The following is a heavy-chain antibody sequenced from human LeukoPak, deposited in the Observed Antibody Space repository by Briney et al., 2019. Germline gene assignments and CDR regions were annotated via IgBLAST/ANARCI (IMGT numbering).Heavy chain of an antibody. J-gene: IGHJ4*02. V-gene: IGHV3-21*01. CDR3: AREESEGFDY. CDR1: GFTFSSYG. D-gene: IGHD1-14*01. Sequence: GRSLRLSCAASGFTFSSYGMHWVRQAPGKGLEWVSAISGSGGSTYYADSVKGRFTISRDNAKNSLYLQMNSLRAEDTAVYYCAREESEGFDYWGQGTLVTVSS. CDR2: ISGSGGST.